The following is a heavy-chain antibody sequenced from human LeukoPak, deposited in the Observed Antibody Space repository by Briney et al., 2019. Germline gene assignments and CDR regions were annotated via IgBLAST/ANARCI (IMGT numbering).Heavy chain of an antibody. V-gene: IGHV1-18*01. CDR1: GYSFILYG. D-gene: IGHD3-9*01. Sequence: ASVKVSCKTSGYSFILYGISWVRQAPGQGPEWMGWISTSTGDTKYTQKFQGRVTLTTDTSTSTAYMELSSLRSDDTAVYYCASWHYDVLTGYYMGDRWGQGTLVTVSS. CDR3: ASWHYDVLTGYYMGDR. CDR2: ISTSTGDT. J-gene: IGHJ4*02.